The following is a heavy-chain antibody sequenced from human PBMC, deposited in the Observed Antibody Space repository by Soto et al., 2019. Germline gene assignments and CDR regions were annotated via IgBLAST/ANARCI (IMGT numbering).Heavy chain of an antibody. Sequence: SETLSLTCTVSGGSISSSSHYWGWIRQPPGKGLEWIGSIYYSGSTYYNPSLKSRVTISVDTSKNQFSLKLSSVTAADTAVYYCARHQNWNYFWSGQPRKKYSFDYWGQGTLVTVSS. CDR2: IYYSGST. D-gene: IGHD1-7*01. J-gene: IGHJ4*02. V-gene: IGHV4-39*01. CDR1: GGSISSSSHY. CDR3: ARHQNWNYFWSGQPRKKYSFDY.